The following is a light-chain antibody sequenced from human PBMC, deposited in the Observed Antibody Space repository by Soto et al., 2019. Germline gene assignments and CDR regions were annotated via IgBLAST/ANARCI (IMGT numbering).Light chain of an antibody. CDR3: QQRKNLPPIS. J-gene: IGKJ5*01. Sequence: LTQSPATLSLYPGETSTPSCRASQNVDKFLAWYQQRPGQPPRLLIFDSSNRATGVPVRFSGTGSGTVFTLTIGSLEAEDSAVYYCQQRKNLPPISFAQGARLEIK. CDR1: QNVDKF. CDR2: DSS. V-gene: IGKV3-11*01.